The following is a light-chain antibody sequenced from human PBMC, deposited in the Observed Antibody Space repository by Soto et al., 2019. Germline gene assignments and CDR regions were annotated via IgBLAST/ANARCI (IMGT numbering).Light chain of an antibody. CDR1: QSISDT. Sequence: SVLTPTPDTLSVSPRGRATLSCRASQSISDTLAWYQQKPGQAPRLLIYDTSYRATGIPARFSGSGSGTDFTLTISSLEPEDFAVYYCQQRSNWITFGQGTRLEIK. CDR2: DTS. J-gene: IGKJ5*01. V-gene: IGKV3-11*01. CDR3: QQRSNWIT.